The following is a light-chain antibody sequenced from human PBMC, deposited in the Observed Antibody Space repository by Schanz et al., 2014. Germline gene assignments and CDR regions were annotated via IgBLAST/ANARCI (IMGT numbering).Light chain of an antibody. V-gene: IGLV2-8*01. CDR3: SSYACSSSWV. Sequence: QSALTQPPSASGSPGQSVTISCTGTSSDIGNYNYVSWYQQHPGQAPKLVIYEVTKRPSGVPDRFSGSKSGNTASLTVSGLQAEDEADYYCSSYACSSSWVFGGGTKLTVL. J-gene: IGLJ3*02. CDR2: EVT. CDR1: SSDIGNYNY.